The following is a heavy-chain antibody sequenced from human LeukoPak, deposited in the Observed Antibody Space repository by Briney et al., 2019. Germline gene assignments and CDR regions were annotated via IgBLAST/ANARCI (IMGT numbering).Heavy chain of an antibody. Sequence: ASVKVSCKVSGYTLTELSMHWVRQAPGKGLEWMGGFDPEDGETIYAQKFQGRVTMTEDTSTDTAYMELSSLRSEDTAVYYCARGLGTYWGKDFLNWFDPWGQGTLVTVSS. J-gene: IGHJ5*02. CDR3: ARGLGTYWGKDFLNWFDP. CDR2: FDPEDGET. V-gene: IGHV1-24*01. CDR1: GYTLTELS. D-gene: IGHD7-27*01.